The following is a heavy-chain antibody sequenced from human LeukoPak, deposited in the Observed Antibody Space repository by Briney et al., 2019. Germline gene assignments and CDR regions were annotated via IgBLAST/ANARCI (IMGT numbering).Heavy chain of an antibody. Sequence: PGGSLRLSCAASGFTFSGSAMHWVRQASGKGLEWVGRIRSEVNNYETAYAASVKGRFTISRDASKNTAYLQMNSLKTEDTAVYYCTRDYYDTSGYSIDYWGQGTLVTVSS. CDR3: TRDYYDTSGYSIDY. D-gene: IGHD3-22*01. CDR1: GFTFSGSA. J-gene: IGHJ4*02. CDR2: IRSEVNNYET. V-gene: IGHV3-73*01.